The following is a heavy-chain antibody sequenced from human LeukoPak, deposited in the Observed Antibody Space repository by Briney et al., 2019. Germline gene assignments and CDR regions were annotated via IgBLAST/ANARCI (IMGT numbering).Heavy chain of an antibody. D-gene: IGHD3-3*01. CDR3: AKIFGVVITADAFDI. V-gene: IGHV3-74*01. CDR1: GFTFSSYW. J-gene: IGHJ3*02. CDR2: INSDGSST. Sequence: PGGSLRLSCAASGFTFSSYWMHWVRQAPGKGLVWVSRINSDGSSTSYADSVKGRFTISRDNAKNTLYLQMNSLRAEDTAVYYCAKIFGVVITADAFDIWGQGTMVTVSS.